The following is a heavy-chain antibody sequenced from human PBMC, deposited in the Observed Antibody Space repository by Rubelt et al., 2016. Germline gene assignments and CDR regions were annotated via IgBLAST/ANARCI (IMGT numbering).Heavy chain of an antibody. V-gene: IGHV4-34*01. CDR1: GGSFSGYY. Sequence: QVQLQQWGAGLLKPSETLSLTCAVYGGSFSGYYWSWIRQPPGKGLEWIGEINHSGSTNYNPSLQSRVTISVDTSKNQFSLKLSSVTAADTAVYYCARRRRYSGSSYWYFDLWGRGTLVTVSS. CDR2: INHSGST. J-gene: IGHJ2*01. D-gene: IGHD1-26*01. CDR3: ARRRRYSGSSYWYFDL.